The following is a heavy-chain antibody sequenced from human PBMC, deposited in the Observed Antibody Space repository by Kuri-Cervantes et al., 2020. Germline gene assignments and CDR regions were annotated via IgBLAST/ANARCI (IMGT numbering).Heavy chain of an antibody. V-gene: IGHV4-34*01. D-gene: IGHD3-10*01. CDR1: GGSISSYY. Sequence: SETLSLTCTVSGGSISSYYWSWIRQPPGKGLEWIGEINHSGSTNYNPSLKSRVTISVDTSKNQFSLKLSSVTAADTAVYYCARVNEGLGGFDYWGQGTLVTVSS. J-gene: IGHJ4*02. CDR2: INHSGST. CDR3: ARVNEGLGGFDY.